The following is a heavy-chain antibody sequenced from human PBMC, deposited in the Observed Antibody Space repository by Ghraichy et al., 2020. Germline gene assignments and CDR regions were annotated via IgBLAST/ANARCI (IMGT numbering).Heavy chain of an antibody. CDR2: FDPEDGET. CDR1: GYTLTELS. D-gene: IGHD6-6*01. V-gene: IGHV1-24*01. J-gene: IGHJ4*02. CDR3: ATNYGSLDYFDY. Sequence: ASVKVSCKVSGYTLTELSMHWVRQAPGKGLEWMGGFDPEDGETIYAQKFQGRVTMTEDTSTDTAYMELSSLRSEDTAVYYCATNYGSLDYFDYWGQGTLVTVSS.